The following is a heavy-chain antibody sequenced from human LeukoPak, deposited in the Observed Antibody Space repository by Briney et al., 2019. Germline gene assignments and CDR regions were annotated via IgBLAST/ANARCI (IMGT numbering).Heavy chain of an antibody. J-gene: IGHJ4*02. Sequence: GGSLRLSCAASGFTFSSYSMSWIRQARGKGLEWVSSISSSSSYIYYADSVKGRFTISRDNAKNSLYLQMNSLRAEDTAVYYCARDADILDIVVVPDATGIDYWCQGTLVTVSS. D-gene: IGHD2-2*01. V-gene: IGHV3-21*01. CDR2: ISSSSSYI. CDR3: ARDADILDIVVVPDATGIDY. CDR1: GFTFSSYS.